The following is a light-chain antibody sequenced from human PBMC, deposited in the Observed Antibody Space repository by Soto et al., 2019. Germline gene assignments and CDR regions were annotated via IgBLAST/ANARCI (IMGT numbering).Light chain of an antibody. V-gene: IGKV1-39*01. CDR1: QNVNRY. CDR2: AAS. CDR3: QQSYGIPQT. Sequence: IQLTQSPSSLSASVGDRVTVTCRTSQNVNRYLNWYQGQPGKAPKLLIYAASILQSGVPSRFSGSGSGTDFTLAISSLQPEDFTTYYCQQSYGIPQTFGPGTTGDIK. J-gene: IGKJ1*01.